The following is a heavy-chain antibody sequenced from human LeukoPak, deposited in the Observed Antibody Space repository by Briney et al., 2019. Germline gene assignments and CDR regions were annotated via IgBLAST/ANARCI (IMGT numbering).Heavy chain of an antibody. D-gene: IGHD5-24*01. J-gene: IGHJ4*02. Sequence: SETLSPTCTVSGGSISSSSYSWGWIRQPPGKGLEWIGSIYYSGSTDYSPSLKSRGTISVDTSKNQFSLKLTSVTAADTAVYYCARRRWLQLSYFDYWGQGNLVTVSS. CDR2: IYYSGST. CDR1: GGSISSSSYS. CDR3: ARRRWLQLSYFDY. V-gene: IGHV4-39*07.